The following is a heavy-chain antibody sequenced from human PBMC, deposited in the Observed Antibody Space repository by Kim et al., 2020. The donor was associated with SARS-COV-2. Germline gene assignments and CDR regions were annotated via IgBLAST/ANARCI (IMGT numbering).Heavy chain of an antibody. V-gene: IGHV4-39*01. J-gene: IGHJ5*02. CDR2: IYYRGST. CDR1: VGSISSSSYY. Sequence: SETLSLTCTVSVGSISSSSYYWGWIRQPPGKGLEWIGSIYYRGSTYYTPSPKSRVTISVDTSKNQFSLKLSSVTAADTAVYYCARTTDSSSWYGKGANWFDPWGQGTLVTVSS. D-gene: IGHD6-13*01. CDR3: ARTTDSSSWYGKGANWFDP.